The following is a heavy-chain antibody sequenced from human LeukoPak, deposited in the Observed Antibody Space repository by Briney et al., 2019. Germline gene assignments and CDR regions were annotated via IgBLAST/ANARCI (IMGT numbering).Heavy chain of an antibody. D-gene: IGHD3-10*01. J-gene: IGHJ5*02. CDR2: ISGSGGST. Sequence: GGSLKLSCAASGFTFTSYAMSWVRQAPGKGLEWVSTISGSGGSTYYADSVKGRFTISRDNSKNTLYLQMNSLRAEDTAAYSCAKNGEVLSWFDPWGQGTLVTVSS. CDR1: GFTFTSYA. CDR3: AKNGEVLSWFDP. V-gene: IGHV3-23*01.